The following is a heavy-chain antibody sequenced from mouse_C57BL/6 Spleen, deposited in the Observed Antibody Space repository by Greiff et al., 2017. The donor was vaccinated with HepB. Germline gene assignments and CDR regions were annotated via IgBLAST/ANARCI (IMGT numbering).Heavy chain of an antibody. Sequence: VKLQQPGAELVRPGTSVKLSCKASGYTFTSYWMHWVKQRPGQGLEWIGVIDPSDSYTNYNQKFKGKATLTVDTSSSTAYMQLSSLTSEDSAVYYCARDYGSSPMDYWGQGTSVTVSS. CDR1: GYTFTSYW. CDR3: ARDYGSSPMDY. J-gene: IGHJ4*01. D-gene: IGHD1-1*01. CDR2: IDPSDSYT. V-gene: IGHV1-59*01.